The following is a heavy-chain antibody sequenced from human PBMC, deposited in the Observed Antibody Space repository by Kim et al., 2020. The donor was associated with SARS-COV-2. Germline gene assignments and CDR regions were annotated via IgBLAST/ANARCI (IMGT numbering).Heavy chain of an antibody. J-gene: IGHJ6*02. CDR2: IYYSGST. V-gene: IGHV4-31*03. Sequence: SETLSLTCTVSGGSISSGGYYWSWIRQHPGKGLEWIGYIYYSGSTYYNPSLKSRVTISVDTSKNQFSLKLSSVTAADTAVYYCARASLYCSSTSCYVHYYYGMDVWGQGTTVTVSS. CDR3: ARASLYCSSTSCYVHYYYGMDV. CDR1: GGSISSGGYY. D-gene: IGHD2-2*01.